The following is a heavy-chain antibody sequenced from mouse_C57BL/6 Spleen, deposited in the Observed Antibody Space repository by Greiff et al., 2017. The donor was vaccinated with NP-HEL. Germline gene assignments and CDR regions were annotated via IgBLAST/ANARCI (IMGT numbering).Heavy chain of an antibody. V-gene: IGHV1-82*01. CDR1: GYAFSSSW. D-gene: IGHD1-1*01. Sequence: VKLMESGPELVKPGASVKISCKASGYAFSSSWMNWVKQRPGKGLEWIGRIYPGDGDTNYNGKFKGKATLTADKSSSTAYMQLSSRTSEDSAVYFCAIKTATGDYFDYWGQGTTLTVSS. CDR2: IYPGDGDT. J-gene: IGHJ2*01. CDR3: AIKTATGDYFDY.